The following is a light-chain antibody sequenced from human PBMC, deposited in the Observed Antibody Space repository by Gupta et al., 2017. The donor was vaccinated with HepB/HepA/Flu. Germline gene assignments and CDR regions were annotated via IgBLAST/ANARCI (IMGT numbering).Light chain of an antibody. CDR3: QQRNSPPWT. CDR2: AAS. Sequence: DIQMTQSPSSLSASVGDRVTITCRASQSISNSLNWYQQKLGKAPKFLIYAASSLQSGVPSRFSGSGFGTDFNFTISRLQSEDFATYYCQQRNSPPWTFGQGTHVEIK. J-gene: IGKJ1*01. V-gene: IGKV1-39*01. CDR1: QSISNS.